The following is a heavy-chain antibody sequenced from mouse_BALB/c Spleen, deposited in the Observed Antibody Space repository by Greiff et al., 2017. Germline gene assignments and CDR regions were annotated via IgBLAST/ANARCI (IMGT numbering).Heavy chain of an antibody. J-gene: IGHJ1*01. Sequence: DVMLVESGGGLVQPGGSLKLSCAASGFTFSSYGMSWVRQTPDKRLELVATINSNGGSTYYPDSVKGRFTISRDNAKNTLYLQMSSLKSEDTAMYYCARGHYYGSSYWYFDVWGAGTTVTVSS. CDR1: GFTFSSYG. D-gene: IGHD1-1*01. CDR3: ARGHYYGSSYWYFDV. V-gene: IGHV5-6-3*01. CDR2: INSNGGST.